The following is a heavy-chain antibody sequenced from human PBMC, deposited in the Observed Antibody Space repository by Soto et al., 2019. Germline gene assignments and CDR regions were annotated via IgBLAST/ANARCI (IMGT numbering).Heavy chain of an antibody. CDR2: INSAGVST. D-gene: IGHD2-8*01. Sequence: GGSLRLSCAASGFTFSSYWMHWVRQAPGRGLVWVSRINSAGVSTNYADTVKGRFTISRDNAKNTLYLQMNSLRPEDTAVYYCARDKSLTRYCTNGVCYPLDVWGKGTTVTVSS. V-gene: IGHV3-74*01. CDR3: ARDKSLTRYCTNGVCYPLDV. CDR1: GFTFSSYW. J-gene: IGHJ6*04.